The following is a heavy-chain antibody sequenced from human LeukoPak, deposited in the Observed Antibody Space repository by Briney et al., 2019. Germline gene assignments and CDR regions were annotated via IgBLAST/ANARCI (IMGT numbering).Heavy chain of an antibody. J-gene: IGHJ6*03. CDR3: ARVRCSGGSCPYYYYYYYMDV. V-gene: IGHV4-39*07. CDR1: GVSISSSSYY. Sequence: PSETLSLTCTVSGVSISSSSYYWGWIRQPPGKGLEWIGSIYYSGSTYYNPSLQSRVTISIDTSKNQFSLKLRFVTAADTAVYYCARVRCSGGSCPYYYYYYYMDVWGKGTTVTVSS. CDR2: IYYSGST. D-gene: IGHD2-15*01.